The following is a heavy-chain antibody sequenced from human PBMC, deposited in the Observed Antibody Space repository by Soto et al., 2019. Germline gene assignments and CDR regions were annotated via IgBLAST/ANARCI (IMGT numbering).Heavy chain of an antibody. CDR1: GFTFSNYA. CDR2: ISNSFSDGNT. V-gene: IGHV3-23*01. Sequence: EVQLLESGGGLIQPGGSLRLSCAASGFTFSNYAMDWVRQAPGRGLEWVSAISNSFSDGNTHYADSVKGRFTISRDNDKNTVFLEMNSLRVEDTAVYYWAKVFSPEGGNYFDYWGQVNLVTFSS. CDR3: AKVFSPEGGNYFDY. J-gene: IGHJ4*02.